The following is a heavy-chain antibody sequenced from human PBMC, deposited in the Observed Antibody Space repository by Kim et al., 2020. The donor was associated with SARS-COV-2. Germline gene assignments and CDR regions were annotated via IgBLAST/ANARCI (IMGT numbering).Heavy chain of an antibody. J-gene: IGHJ5*01. CDR3: ASDSLRASSCRFD. Sequence: GGSLRLSCAASGFTFSSYSMHWVRQAPGKGLEWVSAISSGRSNIYYADSVKGRFTISRDNAKNSLYLQMNSLRAEDTAVYYCASDSLRASSCRFD. CDR2: ISSGRSNI. V-gene: IGHV3-21*01. D-gene: IGHD3-16*01. CDR1: GFTFSSYS.